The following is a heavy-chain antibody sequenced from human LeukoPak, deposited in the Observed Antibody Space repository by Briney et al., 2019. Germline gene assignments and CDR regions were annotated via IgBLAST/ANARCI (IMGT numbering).Heavy chain of an antibody. D-gene: IGHD3-3*01. V-gene: IGHV4-39*07. J-gene: IGHJ4*02. CDR2: IYYSGST. CDR1: GGSISSSSYY. CDR3: ARDDYWSGYFPY. Sequence: SETLSLTCTVSGGSISSSSYYWGWIRQPPGKGLEWIGSIYYSGSTNYNPSLKSRVTISVDTSKNQFSLKLSSVTAADTAVYYCARDDYWSGYFPYWGQGTLVTVSS.